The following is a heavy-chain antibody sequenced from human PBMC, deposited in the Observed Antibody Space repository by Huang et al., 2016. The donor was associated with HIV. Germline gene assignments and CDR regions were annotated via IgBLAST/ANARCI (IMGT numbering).Heavy chain of an antibody. V-gene: IGHV3-7*01. CDR2: IRGDGSEK. CDR3: ATNLQIVVVPPDMGYDAFDM. D-gene: IGHD2-2*01. J-gene: IGHJ3*02. CDR1: GFNFKNYW. Sequence: DEHLVESGGGLVQPGGSVTITCEVSGFNFKNYWMNWVRQAPGEGLEWVANIRGDGSEKNYVDSVKGRFTIFRDDAKNLLYLQMKSLRAEDTSVYYCATNLQIVVVPPDMGYDAFDMWSQGTMVTVSS.